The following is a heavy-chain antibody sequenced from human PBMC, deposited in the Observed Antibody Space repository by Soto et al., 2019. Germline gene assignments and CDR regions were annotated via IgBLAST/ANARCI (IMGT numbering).Heavy chain of an antibody. D-gene: IGHD2-21*01. V-gene: IGHV3-53*01. CDR1: GLSVSDNY. Sequence: GALRLSCGASGLSVSDNYMGWVRQAPGRGLEWVSVMYAGGDTHYADSVKGRFTISRDKSENTLYLQMNSLRDEDTGVYFCVSRIPSWVFDYWGLGTLVTVSS. CDR2: MYAGGDT. CDR3: VSRIPSWVFDY. J-gene: IGHJ4*01.